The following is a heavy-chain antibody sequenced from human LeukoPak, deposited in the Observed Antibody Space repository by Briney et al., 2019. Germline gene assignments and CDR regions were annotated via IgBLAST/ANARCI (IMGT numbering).Heavy chain of an antibody. CDR2: ISYDGSNK. V-gene: IGHV3-30-3*01. J-gene: IGHJ4*02. CDR3: VRGGIVGFDY. D-gene: IGHD1-26*01. Sequence: PGGSLRLSCAASGFTFSSYAMHWVRQAPGKGLEWVAVISYDGSNKYYADSVKGRFTISRDNSKNTLYLQMNSLRAEDTAVYYCVRGGIVGFDYWGQGTLVTVSS. CDR1: GFTFSSYA.